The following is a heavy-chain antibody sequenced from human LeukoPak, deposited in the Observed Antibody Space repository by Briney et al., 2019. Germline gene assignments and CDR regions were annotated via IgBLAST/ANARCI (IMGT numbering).Heavy chain of an antibody. D-gene: IGHD2-21*02. CDR2: IDDGGNT. CDR1: GGSFSDYF. CDR3: ARFSRITWGDWGDAFDI. Sequence: SETLSLTCSVYGGSFSDYFWSWIRQSPGKGLEWVGEIDDGGNTNYNPSLMSRVIVSMEKSKKQFSLVMRSVAAADTAVYYCARFSRITWGDWGDAFDIWGQGTTVIVSS. J-gene: IGHJ3*02. V-gene: IGHV4-34*01.